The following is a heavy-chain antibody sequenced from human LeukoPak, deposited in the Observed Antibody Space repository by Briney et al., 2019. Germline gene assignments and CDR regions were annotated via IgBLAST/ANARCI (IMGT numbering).Heavy chain of an antibody. J-gene: IGHJ4*02. V-gene: IGHV3-15*01. CDR3: TTDTRRVVVPK. CDR1: GFSFNYAW. Sequence: PGGSLRLSCAASGFSFNYAWMCWVRQAPGKGLEWAARIKRKTDGRTTDYAAPVKGRFSISRDDSKTSLYLQMNNLQTEDTAVYYCTTDTRRVVVPKWGQGTLVTVSS. CDR2: IKRKTDGRTT. D-gene: IGHD2-15*01.